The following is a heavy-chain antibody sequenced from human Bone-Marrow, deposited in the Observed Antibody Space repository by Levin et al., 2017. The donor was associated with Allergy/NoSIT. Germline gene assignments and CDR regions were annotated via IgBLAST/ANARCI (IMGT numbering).Heavy chain of an antibody. CDR3: ARDGPELILHPDAFDI. CDR2: INTSGTK. Sequence: PSETLSLTCTVSGGSINNYYWNWIRQSAGKGLEWIGRINTSGTKHCNPSLESRVTMSIDTSKNQFSLQLNSVTAADTAIYYCARDGPELILHPDAFDIWGQETMVNVSS. CDR1: GGSINNYY. J-gene: IGHJ3*02. V-gene: IGHV4-4*07. D-gene: IGHD1-14*01.